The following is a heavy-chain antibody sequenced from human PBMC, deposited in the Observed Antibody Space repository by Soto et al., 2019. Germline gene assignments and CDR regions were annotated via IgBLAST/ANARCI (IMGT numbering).Heavy chain of an antibody. Sequence: GGSLRLSCAASGFTFSSYSMNWVRQAPGKGLEWVSSISSSSSYIYYADSVKGRFTISRDNAENSLYLQMNSLRAEDTAVYYCARDKSGQVATSYSRSGFDYWGQGTLVTVSS. CDR1: GFTFSSYS. V-gene: IGHV3-21*01. D-gene: IGHD5-12*01. CDR2: ISSSSSYI. J-gene: IGHJ4*02. CDR3: ARDKSGQVATSYSRSGFDY.